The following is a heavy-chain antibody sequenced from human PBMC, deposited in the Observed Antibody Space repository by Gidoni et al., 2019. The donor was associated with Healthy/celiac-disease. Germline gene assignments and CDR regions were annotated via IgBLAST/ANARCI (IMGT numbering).Heavy chain of an antibody. CDR1: GGSVSSGSYY. Sequence: QVQLQESGPGLVKPSVTLSLTCTVSGGSVSSGSYYWSWIRQPPGKGLEWIGYIYYSGSTNYNPSLKSRVTISVDTSKNQFSLKLSSVTAADTAVYYCARGFDGYSYGRGWFDPWGQGTLVTVSS. V-gene: IGHV4-61*01. CDR3: ARGFDGYSYGRGWFDP. J-gene: IGHJ5*02. CDR2: IYYSGST. D-gene: IGHD5-18*01.